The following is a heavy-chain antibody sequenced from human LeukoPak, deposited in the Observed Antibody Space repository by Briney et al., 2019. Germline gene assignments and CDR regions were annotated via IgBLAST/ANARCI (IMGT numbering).Heavy chain of an antibody. CDR2: IYYSGST. Sequence: SETLSVTCTVSGGSISSYYWSWIRQPPGKGLEWIGYIYYSGSTNYNPSLKSRVTISVDTSKNQFSLKLSSVTAADTAVYYCARASWFGELNPYYFDYWGQGTLVTVSS. V-gene: IGHV4-59*01. CDR3: ARASWFGELNPYYFDY. D-gene: IGHD3-10*01. CDR1: GGSISSYY. J-gene: IGHJ4*02.